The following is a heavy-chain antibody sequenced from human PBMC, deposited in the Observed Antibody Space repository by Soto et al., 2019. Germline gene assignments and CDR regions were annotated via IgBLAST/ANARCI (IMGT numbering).Heavy chain of an antibody. CDR2: IKQDGGGK. V-gene: IGHV3-7*05. CDR3: ARTYPSTARDFDY. D-gene: IGHD6-6*01. Sequence: EVQLVESGGGLVQPGGSLRLSCAASGFTFSNYWMSWVRQAPGKGLEWVANIKQDGGGKHYVDSVKGRFTISRDTADNSLYLKMNNLRAEDTAVYYCARTYPSTARDFDYWGQGTLVTVSS. J-gene: IGHJ4*02. CDR1: GFTFSNYW.